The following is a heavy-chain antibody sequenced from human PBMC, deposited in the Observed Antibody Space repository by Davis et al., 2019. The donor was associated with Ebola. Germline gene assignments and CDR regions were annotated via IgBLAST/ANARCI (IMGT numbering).Heavy chain of an antibody. J-gene: IGHJ6*02. CDR3: ARDSGYCTGGVCYSPYYYGMDV. D-gene: IGHD2-8*02. CDR2: ISAYTGNT. CDR1: GYTYTSYG. Sequence: ASVKVSCKASGYTYTSYGISWVRHAPGQGLERMGWISAYTGNTSYAQKLQGRVTMTTDKSTSTAYMELRSLRSDDTAVYYCARDSGYCTGGVCYSPYYYGMDVWGQGTTVTVSS. V-gene: IGHV1-18*01.